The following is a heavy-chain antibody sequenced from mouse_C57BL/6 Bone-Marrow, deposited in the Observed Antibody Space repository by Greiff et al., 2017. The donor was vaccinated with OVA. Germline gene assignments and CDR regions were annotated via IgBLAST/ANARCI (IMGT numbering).Heavy chain of an antibody. D-gene: IGHD2-5*01. J-gene: IGHJ2*01. CDR2: IYPRSGNT. CDR1: GYTFTSYG. V-gene: IGHV1-81*01. Sequence: VQLQQSGAELARPGASVKLSCKASGYTFTSYGISWVKQRTGQGLEWIGEIYPRSGNTYYNEKFKGKATLTADKSSSTAYMELRSLTSVDSAFYFGARRDYYSNSFDYWGQGTTLSVSS. CDR3: ARRDYYSNSFDY.